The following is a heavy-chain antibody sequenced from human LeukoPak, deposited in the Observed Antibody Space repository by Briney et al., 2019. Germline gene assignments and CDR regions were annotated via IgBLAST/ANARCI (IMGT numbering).Heavy chain of an antibody. CDR3: ARNRLSRQFDY. V-gene: IGHV1-69*06. CDR2: IIPIFGTA. Sequence: GASVKVSCKASGGTSSSYAISWVRQAPGQGLEWMGGIIPIFGTANYAQKFQGRVTITADKSTSTAYMELSSLRSEDTAVYYCARNRLSRQFDYWGQGTLVTVSS. J-gene: IGHJ4*02. D-gene: IGHD2-8*01. CDR1: GGTSSSYA.